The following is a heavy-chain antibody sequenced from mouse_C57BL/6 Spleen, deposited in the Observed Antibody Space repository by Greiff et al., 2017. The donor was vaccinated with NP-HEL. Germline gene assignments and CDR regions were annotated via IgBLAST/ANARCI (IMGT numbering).Heavy chain of an antibody. V-gene: IGHV5-17*01. Sequence: EVKLMESGGGLVKPGGSLKLSCAASGFTFSDYGMHWVRQAPEKGLEWVAYISSGSSTIYYADTVKGRFTISRDNAKNTLFLQMTSLRSEDTAMYYCARPAQARMDYWGQGTSVTVSS. J-gene: IGHJ4*01. CDR3: ARPAQARMDY. CDR1: GFTFSDYG. D-gene: IGHD3-2*02. CDR2: ISSGSSTI.